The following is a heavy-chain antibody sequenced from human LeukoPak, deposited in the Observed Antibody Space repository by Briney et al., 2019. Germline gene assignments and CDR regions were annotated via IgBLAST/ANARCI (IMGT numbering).Heavy chain of an antibody. J-gene: IGHJ6*03. CDR3: ARLFQYYYYYYYMDA. D-gene: IGHD3-10*02. CDR1: GGSFSGYY. V-gene: IGHV4-34*01. Sequence: TSETLSLTCAVYGGSFSGYYWSWIRQPPGKGLEWIGEINHSGSTNYNPSLKSRVTISVDTSKNQFSLRLSSVTAADTAVYYCARLFQYYYYYYYMDAWGKGTTVTVSS. CDR2: INHSGST.